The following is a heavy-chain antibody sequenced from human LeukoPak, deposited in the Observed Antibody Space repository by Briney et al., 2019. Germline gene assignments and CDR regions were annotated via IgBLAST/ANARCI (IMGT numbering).Heavy chain of an antibody. CDR2: IHSSGSS. CDR3: ARYCSGENCYSRSYDY. D-gene: IGHD2-15*01. J-gene: IGHJ4*02. V-gene: IGHV4-59*01. CDR1: GGSISGYF. Sequence: KPSETLSLTCTVSGGSISGYFWSWIRQPPGKGLEWIGYIHSSGSSSHNPSLKSRLTISVDTSKNQFSLKLSSVTAADTAVYYCARYCSGENCYSRSYDYWGQGTPVTVSS.